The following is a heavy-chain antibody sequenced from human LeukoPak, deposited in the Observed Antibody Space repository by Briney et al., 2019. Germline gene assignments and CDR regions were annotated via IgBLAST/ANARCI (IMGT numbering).Heavy chain of an antibody. J-gene: IGHJ4*02. V-gene: IGHV3-33*01. CDR1: GFTFSSYG. CDR2: IWYDGINK. CDR3: ARGLLNYDFWSGYYSYFDY. Sequence: GGSLRLSCAASGFTFSSYGMHWVRQAPGKGLEWVAVIWYDGINKYYADSVEGRFTIFRDNSKNTLYLQMNRLRAEDTALYYCARGLLNYDFWSGYYSYFDYWGPGTLVTVSS. D-gene: IGHD3-3*01.